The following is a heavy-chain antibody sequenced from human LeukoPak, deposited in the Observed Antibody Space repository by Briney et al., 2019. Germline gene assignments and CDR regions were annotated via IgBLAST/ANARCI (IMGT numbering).Heavy chain of an antibody. CDR1: GFTFSSYG. CDR3: ARENIVVVPAATNWFDP. CDR2: IWYDGSNK. D-gene: IGHD2-2*01. J-gene: IGHJ5*02. V-gene: IGHV3-33*01. Sequence: PGGSLRLSCAASGFTFSSYGMHWVRQAPGKGLEWVAVIWYDGSNKYYADSEKGRFTISRDNSKNTLYLQMNSLRAEDTAVYYCARENIVVVPAATNWFDPWGQGTLVTVSS.